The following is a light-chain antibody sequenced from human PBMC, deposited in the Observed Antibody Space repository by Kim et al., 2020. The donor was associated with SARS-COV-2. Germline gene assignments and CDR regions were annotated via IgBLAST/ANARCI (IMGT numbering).Light chain of an antibody. V-gene: IGKV3D-15*01. CDR3: QQYNDWPRT. CDR2: NAF. Sequence: LSPGERATISCRASQISGTDLAWYQQKPGQAPRLLIYNAFTRATGIPARISGSGSGTDVTLTISSLQSEDFAVYYCQQYNDWPRTFGGGTKVDIK. CDR1: QISGTD. J-gene: IGKJ4*01.